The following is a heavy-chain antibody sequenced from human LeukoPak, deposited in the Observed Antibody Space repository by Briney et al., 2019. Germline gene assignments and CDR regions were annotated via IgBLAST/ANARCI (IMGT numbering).Heavy chain of an antibody. J-gene: IGHJ4*02. Sequence: QSGGSLRLSCAASRFSFSDYTMSWVRQLPGKGLEWVSGIRPSGVDSSYADSVKGRFTISRDNSKNMLYLQMNSLRDDDTGVYYCARDRRATPMYFFDFWGQGTPVTVSS. CDR2: IRPSGVDS. V-gene: IGHV3-23*01. CDR3: ARDRRATPMYFFDF. CDR1: RFSFSDYT. D-gene: IGHD2-15*01.